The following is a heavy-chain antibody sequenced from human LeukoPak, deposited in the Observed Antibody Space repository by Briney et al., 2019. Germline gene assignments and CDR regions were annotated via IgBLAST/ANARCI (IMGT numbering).Heavy chain of an antibody. CDR1: NGSISSYY. D-gene: IGHD3-10*01. CDR3: ARDRRFGAGRDAFDI. Sequence: SETLSLTCTVSNGSISSYYWSWIRQPPGKGLEWIGYIYYSGSTNYNPSLKSRVTISVDTSKNQFSLKLSSVTAADTAVYYCARDRRFGAGRDAFDIWGQGTTVTVSS. V-gene: IGHV4-59*01. J-gene: IGHJ3*02. CDR2: IYYSGST.